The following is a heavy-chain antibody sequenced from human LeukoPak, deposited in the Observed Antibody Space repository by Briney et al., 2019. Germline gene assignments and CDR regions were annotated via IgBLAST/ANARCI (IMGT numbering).Heavy chain of an antibody. Sequence: PSETLSLTCTVSGVSISSGGYYRSWIRQPPGKGLEWIGYIYHSGSTYYNPSLKSRVTISVDRSKNQFSLKLSSVTAADTAVYYCARVITIFGAFDIWGQGTMVTVSS. CDR1: GVSISSGGYY. D-gene: IGHD3-3*01. CDR2: IYHSGST. CDR3: ARVITIFGAFDI. V-gene: IGHV4-30-2*01. J-gene: IGHJ3*02.